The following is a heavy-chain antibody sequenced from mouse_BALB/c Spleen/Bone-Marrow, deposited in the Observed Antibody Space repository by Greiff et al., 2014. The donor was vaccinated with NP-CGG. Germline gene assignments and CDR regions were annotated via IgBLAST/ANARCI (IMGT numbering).Heavy chain of an antibody. J-gene: IGHJ3*01. CDR2: ISSGSSTI. CDR3: ARSPWFAD. CDR1: GFTFSSFG. V-gene: IGHV5-17*02. Sequence: EVQRVESGGGLVQPGGSRKLSCAASGFTFSSFGMHWVRQAPEKGLEWVAYISSGSSTIDYADTVKGRFTISRDNPKSTLFLQMTSLRSEDTAMYYCARSPWFADWGQGTLVTGSA.